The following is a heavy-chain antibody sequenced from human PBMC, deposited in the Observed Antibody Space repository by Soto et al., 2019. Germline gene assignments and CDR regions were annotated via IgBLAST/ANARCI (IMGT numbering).Heavy chain of an antibody. Sequence: GASLKVSCKASGYTFTGCYMHWVRQGPGQGLEWMGWINPNSGGTNYAQKFQGRVTMTRDTSISTAYMELSRLRSDDTAVYYCAQGSSGYYKFQFWGQGTLVTVSS. J-gene: IGHJ4*02. CDR3: AQGSSGYYKFQF. V-gene: IGHV1-2*02. CDR2: INPNSGGT. D-gene: IGHD3-22*01. CDR1: GYTFTGCY.